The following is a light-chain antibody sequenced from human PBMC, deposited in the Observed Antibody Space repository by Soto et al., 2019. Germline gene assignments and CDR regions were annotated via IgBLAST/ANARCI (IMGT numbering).Light chain of an antibody. CDR1: QSVGSN. CDR3: QQYNNWPPDRT. J-gene: IGKJ1*01. CDR2: GAS. V-gene: IGKV3-15*01. Sequence: EIVMTQSPATLSVSPGERATLSCRASQSVGSNLAWYQQKPGQAPRLLIYGASTRATGIPARFSGSGSGTEFTLTISRLKSEDFAICFCQQYNNWPPDRTFGQGTKVEIK.